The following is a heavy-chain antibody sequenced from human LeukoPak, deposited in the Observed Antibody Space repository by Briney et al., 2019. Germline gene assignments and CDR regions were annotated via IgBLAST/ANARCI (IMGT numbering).Heavy chain of an antibody. CDR2: IYYSGST. CDR3: ARGDYVPGAFDI. D-gene: IGHD4-17*01. J-gene: IGHJ3*02. V-gene: IGHV4-59*08. CDR1: GGSISSYY. Sequence: SETLSLTCTVSGGSISSYYWSWIRQPPGKGLEWIGYIYYSGSTNYNPSLKSRVTISVDTSKNQFSLKLSSVTAADTAVYYCARGDYVPGAFDIWGQGTMVTVSS.